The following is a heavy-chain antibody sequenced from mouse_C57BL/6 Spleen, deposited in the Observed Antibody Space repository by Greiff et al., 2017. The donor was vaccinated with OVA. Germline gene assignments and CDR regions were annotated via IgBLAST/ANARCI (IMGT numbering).Heavy chain of an antibody. V-gene: IGHV1-50*01. J-gene: IGHJ3*01. CDR3: ARPQTAQASWFAY. CDR1: GYTFTSYW. Sequence: VKLQQPGAELVKPGASVKLSCKASGYTFTSYWMQWVKQRPGQGLEWIGESDPSDSYTNYNQKFKGKATLTVNTSSSTAYLQLSSLTSEDSAVYYCARPQTAQASWFAYWGQGTLVTVSA. CDR2: SDPSDSYT. D-gene: IGHD3-2*02.